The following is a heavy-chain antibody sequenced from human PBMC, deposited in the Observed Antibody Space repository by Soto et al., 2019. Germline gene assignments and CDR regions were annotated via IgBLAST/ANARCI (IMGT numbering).Heavy chain of an antibody. CDR1: GFTFSNYS. J-gene: IGHJ4*02. CDR2: IGSSVGII. D-gene: IGHD4-17*01. Sequence: VQLVESGGGLVQPGGSLRLSCAASGFTFSNYSMNWVRQAPGKGLEWISYIGSSVGIIYSADSVKGRFTISRDNAKNSLYLQMNSLRDEDTAVYYCARGSYGQLEYWGQGTLVSVSS. CDR3: ARGSYGQLEY. V-gene: IGHV3-48*02.